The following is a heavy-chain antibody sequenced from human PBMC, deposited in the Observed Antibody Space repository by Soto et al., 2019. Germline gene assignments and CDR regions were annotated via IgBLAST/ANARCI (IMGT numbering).Heavy chain of an antibody. D-gene: IGHD6-6*01. V-gene: IGHV3-11*01. J-gene: IGHJ4*02. Sequence: GGSLRLSCAASGFPFSDYYMSWIRQAPGKGLEWVSHITNSGSTKCYADSVKGRFTISRDNAKNSLFLQMNSLRAEDTAVYYCARTLAARFDYWGQGTPVTVSS. CDR3: ARTLAARFDY. CDR1: GFPFSDYY. CDR2: ITNSGSTK.